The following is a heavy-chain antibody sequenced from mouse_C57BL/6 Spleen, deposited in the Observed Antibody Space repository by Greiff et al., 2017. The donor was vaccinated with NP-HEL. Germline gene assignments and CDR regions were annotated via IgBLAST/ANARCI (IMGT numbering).Heavy chain of an antibody. CDR2: ISYDGSN. D-gene: IGHD1-1*01. CDR1: GYSITSGYY. Sequence: EVKLMESGPGLVKPSQSLSLTCSVTGYSITSGYYWNWIRQFPGNKLEWMGYISYDGSNNYNPSLKNRISITRDTSKNQFFLKLNSVTTEDTATYYCASERDYYGSSVLGYFDVWGTGTTVTVSS. J-gene: IGHJ1*03. V-gene: IGHV3-6*01. CDR3: ASERDYYGSSVLGYFDV.